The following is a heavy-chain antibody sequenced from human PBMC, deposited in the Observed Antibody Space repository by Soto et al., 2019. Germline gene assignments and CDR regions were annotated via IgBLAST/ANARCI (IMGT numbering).Heavy chain of an antibody. CDR3: EREGGYNAFDI. CDR2: IWYDGSNK. Sequence: GGSLRLSCAASGFTFSSYGMHWVRQAPGKGLEWVAVIWYDGSNKYYADSVKGRFTISRDNSKNTLYLQMNSLRAEDTAVYYCEREGGYNAFDIWGQGTMVTFS. CDR1: GFTFSSYG. V-gene: IGHV3-33*01. J-gene: IGHJ3*02. D-gene: IGHD3-10*01.